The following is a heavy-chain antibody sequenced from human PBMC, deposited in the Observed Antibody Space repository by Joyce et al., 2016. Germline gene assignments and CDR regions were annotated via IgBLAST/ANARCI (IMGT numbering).Heavy chain of an antibody. CDR1: GFTFSSYA. J-gene: IGHJ4*02. D-gene: IGHD4-17*01. CDR3: AKDGLTTVTYDY. Sequence: EVQLVESGGALVQHGGSLRLSCSASGFTFSSYALHWVRQAPGKKLEYVAAISGDGDNTHYSDSVKGRFTIARDNSKNTLYLQMSGLRVEDTALYYCAKDGLTTVTYDYWGQGTLVTVSS. CDR2: ISGDGDNT. V-gene: IGHV3-64D*06.